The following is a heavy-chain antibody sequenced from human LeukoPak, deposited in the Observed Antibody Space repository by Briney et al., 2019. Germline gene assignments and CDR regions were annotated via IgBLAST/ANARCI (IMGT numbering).Heavy chain of an antibody. J-gene: IGHJ2*01. CDR1: GFTFSSYV. Sequence: PGGSLRLSCAASGFTFSSYVMSWVRPAPGQGLEWVSTISGSGGSTYYAGSGKGRFTTSRDNSKNTLYLQMNSLRAEDTAVYYCAKTLGRDWYFDLWGRGTLVTVSS. CDR3: AKTLGRDWYFDL. CDR2: ISGSGGST. V-gene: IGHV3-23*01.